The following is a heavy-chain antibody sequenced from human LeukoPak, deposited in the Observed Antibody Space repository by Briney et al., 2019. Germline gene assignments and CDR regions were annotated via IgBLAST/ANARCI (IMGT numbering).Heavy chain of an antibody. J-gene: IGHJ1*01. CDR3: ARLHGDYAYFQP. CDR1: GYSFSDYW. V-gene: IGHV5-51*01. Sequence: GEALKISRKGSGYSFSDYWIGWVRQVPGKGPDLLEIISPRHSETRFRPSFQGPIPISADQSNSPAYLQSSSLKASDTAMYHCARLHGDYAYFQPWGRGTLVTVSS. CDR2: ISPRHSET. D-gene: IGHD4-17*01.